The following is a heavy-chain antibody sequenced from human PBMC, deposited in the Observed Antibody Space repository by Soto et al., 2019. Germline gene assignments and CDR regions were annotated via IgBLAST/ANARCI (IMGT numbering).Heavy chain of an antibody. CDR2: ISWNSGSI. V-gene: IGHV3-9*01. CDR1: GFTFDDYA. CDR3: ATLVLSSIAAPGYYYYGMDV. D-gene: IGHD6-6*01. J-gene: IGHJ6*02. Sequence: EVQLVESGGGLVQPGRSLRLSCAASGFTFDDYAMHWVRQAPGKGLEWVSGISWNSGSIGYADSVKGRFTISRDNAKNSLYLQMNSLRAEDTALYYCATLVLSSIAAPGYYYYGMDVWGQGTTVTVSS.